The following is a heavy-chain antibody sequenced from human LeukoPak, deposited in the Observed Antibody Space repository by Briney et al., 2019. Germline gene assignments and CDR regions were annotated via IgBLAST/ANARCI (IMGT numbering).Heavy chain of an antibody. D-gene: IGHD6-13*01. V-gene: IGHV3-7*03. CDR1: GFTFSDVW. CDR3: ATSTAAAGTD. J-gene: IGHJ4*02. CDR2: IRQDGSDK. Sequence: GGSLRLSCAASGFTFSDVWMSWVRQAPGKGLKWVANIRQDGSDKYYADSVKGRFTISRDNAENSLYLQMSSLRAEDTAIYYCATSTAAAGTDWGQGTLVTVSS.